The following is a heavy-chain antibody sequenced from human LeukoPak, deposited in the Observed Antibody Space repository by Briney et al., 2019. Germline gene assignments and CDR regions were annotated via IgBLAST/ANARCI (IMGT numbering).Heavy chain of an antibody. Sequence: SETLSLTCTVSGGSISSYYWSWIRQPPGKGLEWIGYTYYSGSTNYNPSLKSRVTISVDTSKNQFSLKLSSVTAADTAVYYCAREPYDYGDYAYFDYWGQGTLVTVSS. CDR3: AREPYDYGDYAYFDY. D-gene: IGHD4-17*01. J-gene: IGHJ4*02. CDR2: TYYSGST. CDR1: GGSISSYY. V-gene: IGHV4-59*01.